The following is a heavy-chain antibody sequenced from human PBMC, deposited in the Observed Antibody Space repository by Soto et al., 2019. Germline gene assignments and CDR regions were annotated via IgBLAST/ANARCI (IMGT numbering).Heavy chain of an antibody. CDR3: ARELYTYDTAMSPVLFDL. Sequence: QVQLQESGPGLVKPSGTLSLTCAVSGGSISSSNWWSWVRQPPGKGLEWIGEIYHSGSTNYNPSLKSRATISVDKFKNQFSLKLSSVTAAATAVYYWARELYTYDTAMSPVLFDLWGQGPMVTASS. V-gene: IGHV4-4*02. D-gene: IGHD5-18*01. CDR1: GGSISSSNW. J-gene: IGHJ5*02. CDR2: IYHSGST.